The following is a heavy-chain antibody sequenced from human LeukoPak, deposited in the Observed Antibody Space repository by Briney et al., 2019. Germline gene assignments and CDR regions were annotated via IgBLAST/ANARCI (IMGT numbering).Heavy chain of an antibody. D-gene: IGHD2-2*01. J-gene: IGHJ5*02. CDR2: ISIDGSIT. Sequence: PGGSLRLSCAASGFTFSSYWMHWVRQAPGKGLVWVSRISIDGSITTYADSVKGRFTISRDNSKNTLYLQMNSLRAEDTAVYYCIVVPAAHPWGQGTLVTVSS. CDR3: IVVPAAHP. CDR1: GFTFSSYW. V-gene: IGHV3-74*01.